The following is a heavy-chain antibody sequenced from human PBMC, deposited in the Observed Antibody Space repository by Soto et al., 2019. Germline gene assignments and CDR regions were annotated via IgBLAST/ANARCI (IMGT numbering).Heavy chain of an antibody. CDR2: ISAYNGNT. CDR3: ARFKWQLVYPLHDAFDI. Sequence: ASVKVSCKASGYTFTSYGISWVRQAPGQGLEWMGWISAYNGNTNYAQKLQGRVTMTTDTSTSTAYMELRSLRSDDTAVYYCARFKWQLVYPLHDAFDIWGQGTMVTVSS. D-gene: IGHD6-6*01. V-gene: IGHV1-18*01. J-gene: IGHJ3*02. CDR1: GYTFTSYG.